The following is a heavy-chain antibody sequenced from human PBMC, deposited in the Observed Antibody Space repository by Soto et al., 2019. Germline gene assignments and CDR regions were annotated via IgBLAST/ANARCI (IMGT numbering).Heavy chain of an antibody. CDR3: NNWFDP. V-gene: IGHV3-74*01. Sequence: VGSLRLSCAASGFTFSSYWMHWVRQAPGKGLVWVSRINGDGSSTFYADSVKGRFTISRDNAKNTLYLQMNSLRAEDTAVYYCNNWFDPWGQGTLVTVSS. J-gene: IGHJ5*02. CDR1: GFTFSSYW. CDR2: INGDGSST.